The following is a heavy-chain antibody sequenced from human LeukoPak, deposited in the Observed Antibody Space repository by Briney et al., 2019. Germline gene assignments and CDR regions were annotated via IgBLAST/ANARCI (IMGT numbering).Heavy chain of an antibody. Sequence: EASVKVSCKASGYTFTSYGISWVRQAPGQGLEWMGWISAYNGNTNYAQKLQGRVTMTTDTSTSTAYMELRSLRSDDTAVYYCARDGGYCSGGSCYSPPMDVWGKGTTVTVSS. CDR1: GYTFTSYG. CDR2: ISAYNGNT. CDR3: ARDGGYCSGGSCYSPPMDV. V-gene: IGHV1-18*01. J-gene: IGHJ6*03. D-gene: IGHD2-15*01.